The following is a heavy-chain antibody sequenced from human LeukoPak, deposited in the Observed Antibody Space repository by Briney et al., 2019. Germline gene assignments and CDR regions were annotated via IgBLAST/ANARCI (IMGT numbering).Heavy chain of an antibody. CDR1: GFTFSSYW. J-gene: IGHJ4*02. D-gene: IGHD4-17*01. Sequence: PGGSLRPSCAASGFTFSSYWMHWVRQAPGKGLVWVSRINSDGSSTSYADSVKGRFTISRDNAKNTLYLQMNSLRAEDTAVYYCASGGDYVGFDYWGQGTLVTVSS. CDR3: ASGGDYVGFDY. CDR2: INSDGSST. V-gene: IGHV3-74*01.